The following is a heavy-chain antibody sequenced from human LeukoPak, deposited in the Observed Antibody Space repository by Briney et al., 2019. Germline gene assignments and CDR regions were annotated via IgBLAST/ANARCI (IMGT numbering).Heavy chain of an antibody. CDR3: ARLDTAMALYYDL. J-gene: IGHJ2*01. CDR1: GYRFTSYW. D-gene: IGHD5-18*01. Sequence: GESLKISCKGSGYRFTSYWIGWVRQMPGKGLEWMGIIYPGDSDTIYSPSFQGQVTISADKSISTAYLQWSSLKASDTAMYYCARLDTAMALYYDLWGRGTLVTVSS. V-gene: IGHV5-51*01. CDR2: IYPGDSDT.